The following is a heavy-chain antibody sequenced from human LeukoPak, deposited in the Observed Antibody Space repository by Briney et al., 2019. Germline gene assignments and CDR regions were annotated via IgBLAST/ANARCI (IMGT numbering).Heavy chain of an antibody. J-gene: IGHJ4*02. V-gene: IGHV3-23*01. Sequence: GASLRLSCAASGFTFYTYAMTWVRQAPGKGLEWVSAISGSGDSTYYADSVKGRFTISRDNSRNTLYLQMNSLRAEDTAVYYCAKESPHFDYWGQGTLVTVSS. CDR3: AKESPHFDY. CDR2: ISGSGDST. CDR1: GFTFYTYA.